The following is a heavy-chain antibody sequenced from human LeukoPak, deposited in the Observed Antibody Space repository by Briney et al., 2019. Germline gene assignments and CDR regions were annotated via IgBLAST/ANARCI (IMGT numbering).Heavy chain of an antibody. Sequence: PSETLSLTCTVSGGSISSGRYYWSWIRQPAGKGLEWIGRIYISGSTKYNPSVKSRVTISVDTSKKQFSLKLSSVTAADTAVYYCARDGSYDFWSGSRTFNWFDPWGQGTLVTVSS. CDR2: IYISGST. V-gene: IGHV4-61*02. CDR1: GGSISSGRYY. J-gene: IGHJ5*02. D-gene: IGHD3-3*01. CDR3: ARDGSYDFWSGSRTFNWFDP.